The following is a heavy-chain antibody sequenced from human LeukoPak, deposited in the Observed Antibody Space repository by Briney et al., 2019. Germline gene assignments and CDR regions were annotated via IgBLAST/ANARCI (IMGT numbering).Heavy chain of an antibody. CDR3: ARDHYYGSGSYGDY. V-gene: IGHV3-74*01. J-gene: IGHJ4*02. D-gene: IGHD3-10*01. Sequence: GGSLRLSCAASGNYWMHWVRQAPGKGLVWVSHINSDGSWTSYADSVKGRFTISKDNAKNTVYLQMNSLRAEDTAVYYCARDHYYGSGSYGDYWGQGTLVTVSS. CDR1: GNYW. CDR2: INSDGSWT.